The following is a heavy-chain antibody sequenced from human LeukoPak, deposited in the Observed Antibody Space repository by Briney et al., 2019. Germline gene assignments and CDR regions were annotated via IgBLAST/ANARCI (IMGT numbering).Heavy chain of an antibody. CDR1: GYMLNKYG. CDR2: ISDLNGNT. CDR3: ARSPPSTGYDRFDT. V-gene: IGHV1-18*01. J-gene: IGHJ4*02. Sequence: ASVQVSCKACGYMLNKYGINGVGQAPGQAREGMGWISDLNGNTHYARNFHARVTMTTATSTHTAYLELASLRSDDTAVYYCARSPPSTGYDRFDTWGQGTLVTVSS. D-gene: IGHD5-12*01.